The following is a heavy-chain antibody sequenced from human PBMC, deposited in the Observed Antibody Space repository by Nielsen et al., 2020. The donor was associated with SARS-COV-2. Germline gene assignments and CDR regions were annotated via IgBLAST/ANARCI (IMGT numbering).Heavy chain of an antibody. CDR3: ARVITDGNYYYYYGMDV. CDR1: GFTFSSYS. J-gene: IGHJ6*02. Sequence: GESLKISCAASGFTFSSYSMNWVRQAPGKGLDWVSHISTSSRTIYYADSVKGRFTISRDNAKNSLYLQMNSLRAEDTAVYCCARVITDGNYYYYYGMDVWGQETTVTVSS. CDR2: ISTSSRTI. V-gene: IGHV3-48*01. D-gene: IGHD3-10*01.